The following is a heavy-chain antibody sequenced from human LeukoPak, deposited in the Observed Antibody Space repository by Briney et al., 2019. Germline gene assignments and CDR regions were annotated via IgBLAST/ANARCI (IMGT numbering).Heavy chain of an antibody. D-gene: IGHD6-19*01. J-gene: IGHJ4*02. CDR1: GGSISSSNW. V-gene: IGHV4-4*02. CDR2: IYHSGST. Sequence: SGTLSLTCAVSGGSISSSNWWSWVRQPPGKGLEWIGEIYHSGSTNYNPSLKSRVTISVDTSKNQFSLKLSSVTAADTAAYYCARAKIAVAGLLDYWGQGTLVTVSS. CDR3: ARAKIAVAGLLDY.